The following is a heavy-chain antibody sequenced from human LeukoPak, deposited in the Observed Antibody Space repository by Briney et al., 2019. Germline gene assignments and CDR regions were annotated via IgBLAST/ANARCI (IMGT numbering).Heavy chain of an antibody. CDR2: IRGGGGSA. CDR1: GFTFSAYA. V-gene: IGHV3-23*01. CDR3: ARDPNGDYIGAFDM. J-gene: IGHJ3*02. D-gene: IGHD4-17*01. Sequence: GGSLRLSCVASGFTFSAYAMMWVRQAPGKGPEWVSAIRGGGGSAFYADSVKGRFTISRDNSKYTLFLQMNSLRAEDTAVYYCARDPNGDYIGAFDMWGPGTMVTVSS.